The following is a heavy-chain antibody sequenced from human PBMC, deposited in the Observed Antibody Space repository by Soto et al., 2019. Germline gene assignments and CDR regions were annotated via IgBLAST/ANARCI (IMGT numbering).Heavy chain of an antibody. V-gene: IGHV4-39*01. D-gene: IGHD5-12*01. CDR3: VRHSGYDWVSSYGYDY. CDR1: GGSISSSSFH. CDR2: IYYSGST. Sequence: SETLFLTCTVSGGSISSSSFHWGWIRQPPGKGLEWIGSIYYSGSTYYNPSLKSRVTISVDTSKNQFSLKLSSVTAADTAVYYCVRHSGYDWVSSYGYDYWGQGTLVTAPQ. J-gene: IGHJ4*02.